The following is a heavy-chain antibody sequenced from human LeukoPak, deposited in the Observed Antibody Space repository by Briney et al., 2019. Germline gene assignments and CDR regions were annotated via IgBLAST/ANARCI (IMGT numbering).Heavy chain of an antibody. CDR3: ATSSHYYDSRGYYPYYFDC. J-gene: IGHJ4*02. CDR1: GFTFSSYG. V-gene: IGHV3-30*03. Sequence: GRPLRLSCVASGFTFSSYGTQWVRQAPGRTLEWVAVIPNDGGNKYYADSVKGRFTISRDNSRNTLYLQMNSLRAEDTAVYYCATSSHYYDSRGYYPYYFDCWGQGTLVTVSS. D-gene: IGHD3-22*01. CDR2: IPNDGGNK.